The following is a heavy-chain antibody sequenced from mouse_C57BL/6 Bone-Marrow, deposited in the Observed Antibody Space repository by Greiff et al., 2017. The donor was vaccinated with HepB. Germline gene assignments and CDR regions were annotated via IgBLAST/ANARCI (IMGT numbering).Heavy chain of an antibody. CDR3: TRDGSTVVARGFAY. Sequence: DVKLVESGGGLVQPGGSMKLSCAASGFTFSDAWMDWVRQSPEKGLEWVAEIRNKANNHATYYAESVKGWFTISRDDSKSSVYLQMNSLRAEDTGIYYCTRDGSTVVARGFAYWGQGTLVTVSA. D-gene: IGHD1-1*01. J-gene: IGHJ3*01. V-gene: IGHV6-6*01. CDR1: GFTFSDAW. CDR2: IRNKANNHAT.